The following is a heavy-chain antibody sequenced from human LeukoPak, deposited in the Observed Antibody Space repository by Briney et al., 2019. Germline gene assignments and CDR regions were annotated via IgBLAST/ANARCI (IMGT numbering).Heavy chain of an antibody. Sequence: SETLSLTCTVSGGSISSSSYYWGWIRQPPGKGLGWIGSIYYSGSTYYNPSLKSRVTISVDTSKNQFSLKLSSVTAADTAVYYCARVDYDILTGYYSLFDYWGQRTLVTVSS. CDR3: ARVDYDILTGYYSLFDY. J-gene: IGHJ4*02. V-gene: IGHV4-39*07. D-gene: IGHD3-9*01. CDR1: GGSISSSSYY. CDR2: IYYSGST.